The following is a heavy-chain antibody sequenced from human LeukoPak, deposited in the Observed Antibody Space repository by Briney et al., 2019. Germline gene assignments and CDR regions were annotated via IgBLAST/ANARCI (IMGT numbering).Heavy chain of an antibody. CDR2: INPSGRI. J-gene: IGHJ6*03. D-gene: IGHD3-22*01. CDR3: ARGRQEVSMIVVVMTAVSYYLDV. V-gene: IGHV4-34*01. Sequence: SETLSLTCAVYGGSFSGYYWTWIRQAPGKGLEWIGEINPSGRISYNPSLKSRLTISVDASKNQFSLNLRSLTPADTAVYYCARGRQEVSMIVVVMTAVSYYLDVWGKGTTVTVS. CDR1: GGSFSGYY.